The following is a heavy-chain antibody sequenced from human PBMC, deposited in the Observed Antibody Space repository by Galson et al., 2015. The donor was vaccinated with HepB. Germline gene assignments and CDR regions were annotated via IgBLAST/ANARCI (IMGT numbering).Heavy chain of an antibody. CDR3: ARVGPGRDGYYYGALDI. CDR1: GDSVSSNRAA. D-gene: IGHD5-24*01. V-gene: IGHV6-1*01. J-gene: IGHJ3*02. Sequence: CAISGDSVSSNRAAWNWIRQSPSRGLEWLGRTLYRSKWSIDYAASVRSQIIINPDTSNNQVSLQLNSVTPEDTAVYYCARVGPGRDGYYYGALDIWAQGTMVTVSS. CDR2: TLYRSKWSI.